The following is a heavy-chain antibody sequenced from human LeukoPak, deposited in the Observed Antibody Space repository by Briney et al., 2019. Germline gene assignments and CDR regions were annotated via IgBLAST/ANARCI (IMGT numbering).Heavy chain of an antibody. Sequence: PGGSLRLSCAASGFTFSDYMSWIRQAPGKGLEWVSYISSSGSTIYYADSVKGRFTISRDNAKNSLYLQMNSLRAEDTAVYYCAREGTIVVAFDYWGQGTLVTVSS. J-gene: IGHJ4*02. CDR3: AREGTIVVAFDY. CDR1: GFTFSDY. D-gene: IGHD3-22*01. V-gene: IGHV3-11*01. CDR2: ISSSGSTI.